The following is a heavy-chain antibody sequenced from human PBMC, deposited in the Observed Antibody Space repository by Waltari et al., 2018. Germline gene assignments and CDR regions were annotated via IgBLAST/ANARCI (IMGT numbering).Heavy chain of an antibody. V-gene: IGHV3-23*01. Sequence: EVQLLESGGGLVQPGGSLRLSCAASGFTFSSCAMTWVRPAPGKGLEWVSAISGSGGSAYYADSVKGRFTISRDNSKNTLYLQMNSLRAEDTAVYYCAKRGGDRPRGAFDIWGQGTMVTVSS. J-gene: IGHJ3*02. CDR3: AKRGGDRPRGAFDI. CDR1: GFTFSSCA. D-gene: IGHD4-17*01. CDR2: ISGSGGSA.